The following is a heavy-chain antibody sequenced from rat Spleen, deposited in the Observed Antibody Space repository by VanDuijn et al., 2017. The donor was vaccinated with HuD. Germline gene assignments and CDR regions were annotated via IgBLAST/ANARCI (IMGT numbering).Heavy chain of an antibody. CDR2: IWRNGNI. V-gene: IGHV2S61*01. Sequence: QVQLKESGPGLVQPSQTLSLTCTVSGFSLSSYGVIWVRQPPGKGLEWIGLIWRNGNIKYDSTLKSRLSIISDTSKSQVFLKMNNLQTEDTAMYFCARADNPLDYWGQGVMVTVSS. CDR3: ARADNPLDY. CDR1: GFSLSSYG. D-gene: IGHD3-4*01. J-gene: IGHJ2*01.